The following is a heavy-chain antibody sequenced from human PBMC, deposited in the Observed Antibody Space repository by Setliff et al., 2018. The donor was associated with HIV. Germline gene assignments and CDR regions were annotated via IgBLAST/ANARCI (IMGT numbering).Heavy chain of an antibody. CDR1: GFTFSVYY. Sequence: PGESLKISCAASGFTFSVYYMTWIRQAPGKGLEWISYISGSGSTIYYADSVKGRFTISRDNAKNSLYLQMNSLRAEDTAVYYCARPLDFYCRGGSCRGYNYYYMDAWGKGTTVTVSS. CDR3: ARPLDFYCRGGSCRGYNYYYMDA. J-gene: IGHJ6*03. CDR2: ISGSGSTI. V-gene: IGHV3-11*04. D-gene: IGHD2-15*01.